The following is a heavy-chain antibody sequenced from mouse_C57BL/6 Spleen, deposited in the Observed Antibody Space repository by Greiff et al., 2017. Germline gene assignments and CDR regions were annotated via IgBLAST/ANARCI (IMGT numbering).Heavy chain of an antibody. D-gene: IGHD2-5*01. J-gene: IGHJ2*01. CDR2: IWSGGST. CDR1: GFSLTSYG. CDR3: ARGTDYSNYFDY. V-gene: IGHV2-2*01. Sequence: VQLVESGPGLVQPSQSLSITCTVSGFSLTSYGVHWVRQSPGKGLEWLGVIWSGGSTDYNAAFISRLSISKDNSKSQVFFKMNSLQADDTAIYYCARGTDYSNYFDYWGQGTTLTVSS.